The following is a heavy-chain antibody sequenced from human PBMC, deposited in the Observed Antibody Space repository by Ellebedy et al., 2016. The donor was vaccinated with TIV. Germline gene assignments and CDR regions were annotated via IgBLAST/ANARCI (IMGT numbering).Heavy chain of an antibody. CDR3: AGGRVHLDY. J-gene: IGHJ4*02. V-gene: IGHV4-34*01. CDR1: GGSFSAYS. D-gene: IGHD1-1*01. Sequence: SETLSLTCAVYGGSFSAYSWSWIRQPPGKGLEWIGEINHSGSTNYSPSLKSRVTISVDTSKKQFSLKLSSVTAADTAVYYCAGGRVHLDYWGQGTLVTVSS. CDR2: INHSGST.